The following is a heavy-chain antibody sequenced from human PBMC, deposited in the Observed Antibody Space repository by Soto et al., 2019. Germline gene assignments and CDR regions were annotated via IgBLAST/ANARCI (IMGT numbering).Heavy chain of an antibody. J-gene: IGHJ4*02. V-gene: IGHV3-33*01. CDR3: AREVAYYDHPWGIDY. CDR1: GFTFSSFA. CDR2: IWYDGSNK. Sequence: QVQLVESGGGVVQPGRSLRLSCAASGFTFSSFAMHWVRQAPGKGLEWVALIWYDGSNKYYADSVKGRFTISRDNSQSTLYLQMNSLGADDTAVYFCAREVAYYDHPWGIDYWGQGTLVTVSS. D-gene: IGHD3-16*01.